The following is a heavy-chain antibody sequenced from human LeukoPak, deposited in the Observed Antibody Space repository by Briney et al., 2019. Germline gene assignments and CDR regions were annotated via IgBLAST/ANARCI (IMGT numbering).Heavy chain of an antibody. D-gene: IGHD3-10*01. CDR1: GFTFSGHW. CDR3: TRSGYYNGYDY. V-gene: IGHV3-74*03. J-gene: IGHJ4*02. CDR2: IAPDGSAT. Sequence: GGSLRPSCVASGFTFSGHWMHWVRQVPGRGLVAVARIAPDGSATTYADSVKGRFTISRDNAKNTLYLEMNSLTAEDTALYYCTRSGYYNGYDYWGQGTLATVSS.